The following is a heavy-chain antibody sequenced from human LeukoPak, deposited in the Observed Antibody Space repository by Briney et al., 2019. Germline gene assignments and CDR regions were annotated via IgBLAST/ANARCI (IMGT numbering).Heavy chain of an antibody. Sequence: GASVKVSCKASGYTFTGYYMHWVRQAPGQGLEWMGWINPNSSGTNYAQKFQGRVTMTRDTSISTAYMELSRLRSDDTAVYYCARGQGYCSSTSCYRGDIKGSWFDPWGQGTLVTVSS. D-gene: IGHD2-2*02. CDR1: GYTFTGYY. CDR3: ARGQGYCSSTSCYRGDIKGSWFDP. J-gene: IGHJ5*02. CDR2: INPNSSGT. V-gene: IGHV1-2*02.